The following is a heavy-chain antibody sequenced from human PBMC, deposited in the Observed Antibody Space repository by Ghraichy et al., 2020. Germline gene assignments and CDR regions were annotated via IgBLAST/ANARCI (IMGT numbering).Heavy chain of an antibody. CDR3: ARAGGIAAAGTSSGDY. J-gene: IGHJ4*02. CDR1: GGSFSGYY. V-gene: IGHV4-34*01. Sequence: GSLRLSCAVYGGSFSGYYWSWIRQPPGKGLEWIGEINHSGSTNYNPSLKSRVTISVDTSKNQFSLKLSSVTAADTAVYYCARAGGIAAAGTSSGDYWGQGTLVTVSS. D-gene: IGHD6-13*01. CDR2: INHSGST.